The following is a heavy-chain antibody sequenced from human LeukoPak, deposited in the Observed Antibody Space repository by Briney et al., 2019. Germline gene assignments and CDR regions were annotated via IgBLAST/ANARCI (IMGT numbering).Heavy chain of an antibody. D-gene: IGHD1-26*01. Sequence: PSETLSLTCTVSGGSISSGGYYWSWIRQHPGKGLEWIGYIYYSGSTYYNPSLKSRVTISVDTSKNQFSLKLSSVTAADTAVYYCASTLRGSYPPPFDYWGQGTLVTVSS. CDR1: GGSISSGGYY. CDR2: IYYSGST. CDR3: ASTLRGSYPPPFDY. J-gene: IGHJ4*02. V-gene: IGHV4-31*03.